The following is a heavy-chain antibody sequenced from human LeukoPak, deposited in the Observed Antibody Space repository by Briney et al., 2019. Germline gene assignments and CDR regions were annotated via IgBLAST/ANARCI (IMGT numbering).Heavy chain of an antibody. CDR3: ARERGYGDYFDY. CDR2: IWYDGSNK. Sequence: GGSLRLSCAASGFTFSSYGMHWVRQAPGKGLEWVAVIWYDGSNKYYGDSVKGRFTISRDNAKNSLYLQMNSLRAEDTAVYYCARERGYGDYFDYWGQGTLVTVSS. J-gene: IGHJ4*02. D-gene: IGHD4-17*01. V-gene: IGHV3-33*01. CDR1: GFTFSSYG.